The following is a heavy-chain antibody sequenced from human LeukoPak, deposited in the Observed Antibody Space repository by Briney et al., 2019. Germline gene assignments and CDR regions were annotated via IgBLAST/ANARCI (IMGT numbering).Heavy chain of an antibody. CDR1: GFSFTNYW. V-gene: IGHV5-51*01. Sequence: GESLKISCKASGFSFTNYWIGWVRQMPGKGLEWMGIIYPGDSDTRYSPSFQGQVTISADKSSSTAYLQWRSLKASDTAMYYCARRTDSGWKWFDPWGQGTLVTVSS. CDR2: IYPGDSDT. J-gene: IGHJ5*02. D-gene: IGHD6-25*01. CDR3: ARRTDSGWKWFDP.